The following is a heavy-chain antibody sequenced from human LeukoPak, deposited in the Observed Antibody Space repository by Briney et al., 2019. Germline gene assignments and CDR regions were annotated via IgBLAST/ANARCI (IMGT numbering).Heavy chain of an antibody. Sequence: PGGSLRLSCAASGFTFSSYNMNWVRQAPGKGLEWVSSISSSGSFIYYADSLKGRLTISRDNAKNSLYLQMHSLRAEDTAVYYCARGYSYGPDYWGQGTLGTVSS. J-gene: IGHJ4*02. CDR2: ISSSGSFI. CDR1: GFTFSSYN. CDR3: ARGYSYGPDY. V-gene: IGHV3-21*06. D-gene: IGHD5-18*01.